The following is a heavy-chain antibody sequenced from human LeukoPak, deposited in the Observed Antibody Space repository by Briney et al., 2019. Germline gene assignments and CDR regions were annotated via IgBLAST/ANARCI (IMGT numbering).Heavy chain of an antibody. J-gene: IGHJ4*02. CDR1: GFTFSPYA. D-gene: IGHD3-10*01. Sequence: GGSLRLSCAASGFTFSPYAMNWVRQAPGKGLEWVSAISTKSDYIYYADSVKGRFTIYRDNAKNVLYLQMNSLRAEDTAVYYCARESNLGELLPLGYWGQGTLVTVSS. V-gene: IGHV3-21*01. CDR2: ISTKSDYI. CDR3: ARESNLGELLPLGY.